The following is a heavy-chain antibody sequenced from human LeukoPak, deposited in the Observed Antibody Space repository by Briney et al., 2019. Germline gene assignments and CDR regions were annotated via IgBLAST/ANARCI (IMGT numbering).Heavy chain of an antibody. CDR3: ARAVANTNYAFDI. CDR1: GGSISSYY. J-gene: IGHJ3*02. D-gene: IGHD6-19*01. V-gene: IGHV4-59*08. Sequence: PSETLSLTCTVSGGSISSYYWTWIRQPPRKALEWIGYIYYSGYTNHNPSLESRVTISVDTSKNQFSLKLTSVTAADTAVYYCARAVANTNYAFDIWGQGTMVTVSS. CDR2: IYYSGYT.